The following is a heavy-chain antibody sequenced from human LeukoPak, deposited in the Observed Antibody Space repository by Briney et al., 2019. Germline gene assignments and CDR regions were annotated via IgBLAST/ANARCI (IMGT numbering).Heavy chain of an antibody. J-gene: IGHJ4*02. CDR3: VRGQTIDY. CDR1: GFTFSNYW. D-gene: IGHD4-17*01. V-gene: IGHV3-74*01. CDR2: IMSDGSGI. Sequence: GGSLTLSCTASGFTFSNYWMYWVRQAPGKGLRWVSRIMSDGSGITYTDSVEGRFTISRDNAKNTLYLQMNSLRDEDTAVYYCVRGQTIDYWGQGTLVTVSS.